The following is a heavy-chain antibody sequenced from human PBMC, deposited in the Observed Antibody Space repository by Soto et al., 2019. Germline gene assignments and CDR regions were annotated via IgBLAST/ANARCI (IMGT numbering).Heavy chain of an antibody. CDR1: GYSFTTNW. Sequence: GESLKISCKGSGYSFTTNWIGWVRQMPGKGLEWMGRIDPSDSYTNYSPSFQGHVTISADKSISTAYLQWSSLKASDTAMYYCARPRQITMIVVALDAFDIWGQGTMVTVSS. V-gene: IGHV5-10-1*01. D-gene: IGHD3-22*01. CDR2: IDPSDSYT. CDR3: ARPRQITMIVVALDAFDI. J-gene: IGHJ3*02.